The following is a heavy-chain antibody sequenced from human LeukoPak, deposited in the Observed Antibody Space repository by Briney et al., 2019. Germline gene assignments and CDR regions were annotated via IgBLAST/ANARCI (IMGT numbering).Heavy chain of an antibody. Sequence: GGSLRLSCADSGFTFSSHWMSWVRQAPGKGLERVANIKQDGSEIYYLDSVKGRFTISRDNAKNSLYLQMNSLRVEDTAVYYCATIEAVRFHYWGQGTLVTVSS. CDR1: GFTFSSHW. J-gene: IGHJ4*02. D-gene: IGHD6-19*01. V-gene: IGHV3-7*01. CDR3: ATIEAVRFHY. CDR2: IKQDGSEI.